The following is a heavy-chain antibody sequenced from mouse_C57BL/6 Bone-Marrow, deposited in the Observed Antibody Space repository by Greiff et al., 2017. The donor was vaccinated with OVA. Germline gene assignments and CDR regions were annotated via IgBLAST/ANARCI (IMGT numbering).Heavy chain of an antibody. J-gene: IGHJ2*01. Sequence: DVPLQESGPGLVKPSQSLSLTCSVTCYSITSGYYWTWIRQFPGNKLEWIGYISYTGSNNYNPSLKNRISITRDTSKNQFFLKLNSVTTEDTATYYCARDGDYVLDYWGQGTTLTVSS. V-gene: IGHV3-6*01. CDR3: ARDGDYVLDY. CDR2: ISYTGSN. D-gene: IGHD2-4*01. CDR1: CYSITSGYY.